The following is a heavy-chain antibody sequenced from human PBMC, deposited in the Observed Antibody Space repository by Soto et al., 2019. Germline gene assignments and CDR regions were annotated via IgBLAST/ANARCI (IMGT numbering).Heavy chain of an antibody. CDR3: ARRAHMSPRGETFSYYYYGMDV. V-gene: IGHV5-10-1*01. Sequence: GEALKISCKGSGYSFTSYWMSWVRQMPGKGMEWTGRIDPIDSYTNYSPSFQGHVTISADKSISTAYLQWSSLKASDTAMYYCARRAHMSPRGETFSYYYYGMDVWGQGTTLTVSS. D-gene: IGHD3-16*01. CDR1: GYSFTSYW. J-gene: IGHJ6*02. CDR2: IDPIDSYT.